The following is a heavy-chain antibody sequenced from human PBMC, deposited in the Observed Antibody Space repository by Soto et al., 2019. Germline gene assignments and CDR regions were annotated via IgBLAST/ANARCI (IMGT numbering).Heavy chain of an antibody. Sequence: EVQLVESGGGLVKPGGSLRLSCAASGFTFSSYSMNWVRQAPGKGLEWVSSISSSSSYIYYADSLKGRFTISRDNAKNSXYXQMNSLRAEDTAVYYCASLSITMVRGVPDYYYGMDVWGQGTTVTVSS. J-gene: IGHJ6*02. CDR1: GFTFSSYS. D-gene: IGHD3-10*01. V-gene: IGHV3-21*01. CDR2: ISSSSSYI. CDR3: ASLSITMVRGVPDYYYGMDV.